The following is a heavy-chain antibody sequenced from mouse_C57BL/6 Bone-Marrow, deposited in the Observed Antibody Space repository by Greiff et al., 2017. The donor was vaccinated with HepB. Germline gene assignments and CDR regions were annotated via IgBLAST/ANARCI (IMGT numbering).Heavy chain of an antibody. J-gene: IGHJ3*01. D-gene: IGHD1-1*01. CDR3: ARQRITTVEGAWFAY. V-gene: IGHV5-6*01. CDR2: ISSGGSYT. CDR1: GFTFSSYG. Sequence: EVKLQESGGDLVKPGGSLKLSCAASGFTFSSYGMSWVRQTPDKRLEWVATISSGGSYTYYPDSVKGRFTISRDNAKNTLYLQMSSLKSEDTAMYYCARQRITTVEGAWFAYWGQGTLVTVSA.